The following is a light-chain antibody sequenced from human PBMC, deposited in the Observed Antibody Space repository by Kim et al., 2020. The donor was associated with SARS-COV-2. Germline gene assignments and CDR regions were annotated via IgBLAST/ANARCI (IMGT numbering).Light chain of an antibody. Sequence: ELTQPLSASGTPGQRVTISCSGSSSNIGSNTVYWYQHLPGTAPKLLIHATNQRPSGVPDRFSGSKSGTSASLAISGLQSEDEAHYCCAAWDDSLNVVFGGGTKLAV. CDR1: SSNIGSNT. V-gene: IGLV1-44*01. CDR2: ATN. CDR3: AAWDDSLNVV. J-gene: IGLJ3*02.